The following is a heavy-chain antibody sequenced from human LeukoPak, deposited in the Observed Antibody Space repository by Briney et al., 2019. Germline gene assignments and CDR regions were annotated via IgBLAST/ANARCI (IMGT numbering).Heavy chain of an antibody. CDR2: IYYSGST. V-gene: IGHV4-39*01. J-gene: IGHJ4*02. D-gene: IGHD3-9*01. Sequence: SETLSLTCTVSGGSISSSSYYWGWIRQPPGKGLEWIVSIYYSGSTYYNPSLKSRVTISVDTSKNQFSLKLSSVTAVDTAVYYCATGPRYYDILTGYYIRHYFDYWGQGTLVTVSS. CDR1: GGSISSSSYY. CDR3: ATGPRYYDILTGYYIRHYFDY.